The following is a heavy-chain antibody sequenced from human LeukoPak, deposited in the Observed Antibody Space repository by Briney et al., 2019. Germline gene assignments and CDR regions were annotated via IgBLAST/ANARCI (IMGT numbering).Heavy chain of an antibody. V-gene: IGHV3-11*04. CDR2: ITTSGSTK. Sequence: GGSLRLSCAASGFTFSDYYMSWIRHAPGKGQEWVSYITTSGSTKDYADPVKGRFTISRDNAKNSLYLQMNRLRAEDTAVYYCARVSGGYSYGSDYWGQGTLVTVSS. D-gene: IGHD5-18*01. J-gene: IGHJ4*02. CDR1: GFTFSDYY. CDR3: ARVSGGYSYGSDY.